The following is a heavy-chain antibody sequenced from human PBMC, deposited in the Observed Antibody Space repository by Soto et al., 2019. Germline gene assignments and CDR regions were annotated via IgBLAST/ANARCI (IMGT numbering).Heavy chain of an antibody. CDR3: ARHPRDDYSYGGSGLFDY. V-gene: IGHV4-39*01. J-gene: IGHJ4*02. Sequence: PSETLSLTCTVSGGSINSRYYYWGWIRQPPGKGLEWIGNVYYSGSTYYNPSLKSRVSISVDTSKNQFSLKLSSVTAADTAVYYCARHPRDDYSYGGSGLFDYWGQGALVTVSS. CDR2: VYYSGST. CDR1: GGSINSRYYY. D-gene: IGHD4-4*01.